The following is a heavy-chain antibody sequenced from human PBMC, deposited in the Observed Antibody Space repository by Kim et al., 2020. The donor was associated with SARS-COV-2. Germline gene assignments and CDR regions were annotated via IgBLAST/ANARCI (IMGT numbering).Heavy chain of an antibody. J-gene: IGHJ6*02. D-gene: IGHD2-21*02. CDR1: GFTFSSYW. CDR3: ARDTWTLPGVTASGASGERKYDSYGMVV. CDR2: IKQDGSEK. V-gene: IGHV3-7*03. Sequence: GGSLRLSCAASGFTFSSYWMSWVRQAPGKGLEWVANIKQDGSEKYYVDSVKGRFTISRDNAKNSLYLQMNSLRAEDTAVYYCARDTWTLPGVTASGASGERKYDSYGMVVCGQGATVSPSS.